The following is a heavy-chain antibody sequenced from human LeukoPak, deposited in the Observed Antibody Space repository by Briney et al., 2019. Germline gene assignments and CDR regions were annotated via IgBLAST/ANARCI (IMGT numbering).Heavy chain of an antibody. V-gene: IGHV4-31*03. Sequence: SETLSLTCTVSGGSISSGGYYWSWIRQHPGKGLEWIGYIYYSGSTYYNPSLKSRVTISVDTSKNQFSLKLSSVTAADTAVYYCARDWGSGYHNYYCGMDVWGQGTTVTVSS. CDR1: GGSISSGGYY. J-gene: IGHJ6*02. CDR3: ARDWGSGYHNYYCGMDV. CDR2: IYYSGST. D-gene: IGHD3-22*01.